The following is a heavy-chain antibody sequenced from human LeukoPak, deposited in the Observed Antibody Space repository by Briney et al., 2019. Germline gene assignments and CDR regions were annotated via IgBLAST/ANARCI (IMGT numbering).Heavy chain of an antibody. Sequence: PSETLSLTCTVSGGSISSGSYYWRWIRQPPGKGLEWIGYIYYSGSTNYNPSLKSRVTISVDTSKNQFSLKLSSVTAADTAVYYCARDGDYYDSSGYCFDYWGQGTLVTVSS. CDR2: IYYSGST. CDR3: ARDGDYYDSSGYCFDY. D-gene: IGHD3-22*01. CDR1: GGSISSGSYY. J-gene: IGHJ4*02. V-gene: IGHV4-61*01.